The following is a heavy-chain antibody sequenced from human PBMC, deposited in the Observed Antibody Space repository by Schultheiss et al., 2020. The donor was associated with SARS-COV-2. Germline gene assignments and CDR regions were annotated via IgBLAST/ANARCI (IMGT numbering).Heavy chain of an antibody. V-gene: IGHV3-30*01. CDR1: GFTFSSYA. D-gene: IGHD3-22*01. J-gene: IGHJ4*02. CDR3: ARDGSETYYYDTSGYYPYYFDY. CDR2: ISYDGSNK. Sequence: GGSLRLSCAASGFTFSSYAMHWVRQAPGKGLEWVAVISYDGSNKYYADSVKGRFTISRDNSKNTLYLQMNSLRAEDTAVYYCARDGSETYYYDTSGYYPYYFDYWGQGTLVTVSS.